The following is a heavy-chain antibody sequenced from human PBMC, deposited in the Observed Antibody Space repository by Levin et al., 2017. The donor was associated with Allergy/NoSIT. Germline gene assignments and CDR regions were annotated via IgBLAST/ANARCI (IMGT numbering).Heavy chain of an antibody. CDR1: GFSLSTSGVG. J-gene: IGHJ3*02. D-gene: IGHD2-2*01. CDR3: VHRVLIVVVPGATDALDI. Sequence: SGPTLVKPTQTLTLTCTFSGFSLSTSGVGVGWVRQPPGKALEWLALIYWDDDKRYNPSLESRLTISKDTSKNQVVLRMTNMDPVDTATYYCVHRVLIVVVPGATDALDIWGQGTMVTVSS. V-gene: IGHV2-5*02. CDR2: IYWDDDK.